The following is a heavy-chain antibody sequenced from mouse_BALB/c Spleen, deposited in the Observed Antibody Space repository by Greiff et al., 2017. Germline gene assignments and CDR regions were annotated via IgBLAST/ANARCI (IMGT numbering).Heavy chain of an antibody. CDR1: GFTFSSYG. D-gene: IGHD2-3*01. Sequence: DVMLVESGGGLVQPGGSLKLSCAASGFTFSSYGMSWVRQTPDKRLELVATINSNGGSTYYPDSVKGRFTISRDNAKNTLYLQMSSLKSEDTAMYYCARGYDGYPHWYFDVWGAGTTVTVSS. CDR3: ARGYDGYPHWYFDV. CDR2: INSNGGST. J-gene: IGHJ1*01. V-gene: IGHV5-6-3*01.